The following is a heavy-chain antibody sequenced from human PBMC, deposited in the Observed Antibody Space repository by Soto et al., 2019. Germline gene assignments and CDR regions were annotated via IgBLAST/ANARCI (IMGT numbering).Heavy chain of an antibody. CDR2: ITTSGNNT. V-gene: IGHV3-23*01. Sequence: PGGSLRLSCAATRYTFNNYAMNWVRQAPGKGLEWVSAITTSGNNTYYADSVRGRFTIYIDGSDSTLYLQMNSLRVEDTAIYYSAKDMRYDSGNYYYFFYGMEVWGQGTTVTVSS. D-gene: IGHD3-10*01. CDR3: AKDMRYDSGNYYYFFYGMEV. J-gene: IGHJ6*02. CDR1: RYTFNNYA.